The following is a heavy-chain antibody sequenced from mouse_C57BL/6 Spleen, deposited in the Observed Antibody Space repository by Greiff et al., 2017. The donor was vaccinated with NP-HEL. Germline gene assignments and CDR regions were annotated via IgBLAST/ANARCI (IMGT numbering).Heavy chain of an antibody. CDR1: GYTFTSYW. CDR3: ARGNYVGYAMDY. Sequence: VQLQQPGAELVKPGASVKLSCKASGYTFTSYWMHWVKQRPGQGLEWIGMIHPNSGSTNYNEKFKSKATLTVDKSSSTAYMQLSSLTSEDSAVYYCARGNYVGYAMDYWGQGTSVTVSS. V-gene: IGHV1-64*01. CDR2: IHPNSGST. D-gene: IGHD2-1*01. J-gene: IGHJ4*01.